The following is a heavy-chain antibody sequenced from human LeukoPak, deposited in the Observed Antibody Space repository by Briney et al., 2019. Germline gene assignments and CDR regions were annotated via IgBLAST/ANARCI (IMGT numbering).Heavy chain of an antibody. J-gene: IGHJ6*02. CDR3: ARDCGYCSGGSWDV. D-gene: IGHD2-15*01. CDR1: GGSISSSSYY. V-gene: IGHV4-39*07. CDR2: IYYSGST. Sequence: SETLSLTCTVSGGSISSSSYYWGWLRQPPGKGLEWIGSIYYSGSTYYNPSLKSRVTVSVDTSKNQFSLKLSSVTAADTAVYYCARDCGYCSGGSWDVWGQGTTVTVSS.